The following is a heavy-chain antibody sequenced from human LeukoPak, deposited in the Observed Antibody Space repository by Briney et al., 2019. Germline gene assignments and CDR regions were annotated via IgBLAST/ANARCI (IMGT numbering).Heavy chain of an antibody. CDR1: GFSFRTYG. Sequence: GGTLRLSCAASGFSFRTYGMSWVRQAPGKRLEWVSGISGSGDNTHNADFVKGRFTISRDNSKNTLYLQMNSLRPEDTAVYYCARDRSPVLMVYAMKYWGQGTLVTVSS. J-gene: IGHJ4*02. CDR3: ARDRSPVLMVYAMKY. V-gene: IGHV3-23*01. CDR2: ISGSGDNT. D-gene: IGHD2-8*01.